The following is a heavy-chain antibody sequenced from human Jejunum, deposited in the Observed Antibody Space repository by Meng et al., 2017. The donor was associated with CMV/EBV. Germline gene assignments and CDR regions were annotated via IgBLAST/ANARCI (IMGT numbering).Heavy chain of an antibody. J-gene: IGHJ6*02. D-gene: IGHD6-19*01. CDR2: ISTSETYI. CDR3: ARLPDTSGWYGMDV. V-gene: IGHV3-21*04. Sequence: SDFTFSGYSMSSVRQAPGKGLEWVSYISTSETYIYSADSVKGRFTISRDNAKKSLYLQMNSLRGEDTAVYYCARLPDTSGWYGMDVWGQGTTVTVSS. CDR1: DFTFSGYS.